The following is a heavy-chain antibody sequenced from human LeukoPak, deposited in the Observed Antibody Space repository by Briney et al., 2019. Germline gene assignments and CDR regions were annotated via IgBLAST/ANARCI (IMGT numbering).Heavy chain of an antibody. V-gene: IGHV4-59*11. D-gene: IGHD5-18*01. Sequence: SETLSLTYTVSGGSISSHYWSWIRQPPGKGLEWIGYIYYSGSTNYNPSLKSRVTISVDTSKNQFSLKLSSVTAADTAVYYCARVFVDTADYWGQGTLVTVSS. CDR1: GGSISSHY. CDR2: IYYSGST. J-gene: IGHJ4*02. CDR3: ARVFVDTADY.